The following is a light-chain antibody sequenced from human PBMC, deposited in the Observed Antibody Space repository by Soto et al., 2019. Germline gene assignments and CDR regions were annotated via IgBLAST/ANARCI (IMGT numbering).Light chain of an antibody. J-gene: IGLJ3*02. CDR1: SGHSSYI. Sequence: QPVLTQSSSASASQGSSVKLTCTLSSGHSSYIIAWHQQQPGKAPRYLMKLEGSGSYNKGSGVPDRFSGSSSGADRYLTISNLQFEDEADYYCETWDSNSWVFGGGTKVTVL. CDR3: ETWDSNSWV. CDR2: LEGSGSY. V-gene: IGLV4-60*02.